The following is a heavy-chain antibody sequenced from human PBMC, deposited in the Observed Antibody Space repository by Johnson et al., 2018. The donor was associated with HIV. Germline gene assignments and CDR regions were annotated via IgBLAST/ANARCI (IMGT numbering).Heavy chain of an antibody. D-gene: IGHD4-17*01. V-gene: IGHV3-30*02. J-gene: IGHJ3*02. CDR1: GFTFSSYG. CDR3: ARDVTKDAFDI. CDR2: IRYDGSNK. Sequence: QVQLVESGGGVVQPGGSLRLSCAASGFTFSSYGMHWVRQAPGKGLEWVAFIRYDGSNKYYADSVKGRFTISRDNSKNKLYLQMNRLRAEDTAVYYCARDVTKDAFDIWGQGTMFTVSS.